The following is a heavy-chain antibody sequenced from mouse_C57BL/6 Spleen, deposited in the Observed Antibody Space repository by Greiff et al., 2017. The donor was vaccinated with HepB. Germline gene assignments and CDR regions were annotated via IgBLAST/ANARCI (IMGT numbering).Heavy chain of an antibody. J-gene: IGHJ4*01. Sequence: QVQLKQSGPELVKPGASVKISCKASGYAFSSSWMNWVKQRPGKGLEWIGRIYPGDGDTNYNGKFKGKATLTADKSSSTAYMQLSSLTSEDSAVYFCARVYGSNAMDYWGQGTSVTVSS. CDR3: ARVYGSNAMDY. CDR2: IYPGDGDT. D-gene: IGHD1-1*01. V-gene: IGHV1-82*01. CDR1: GYAFSSSW.